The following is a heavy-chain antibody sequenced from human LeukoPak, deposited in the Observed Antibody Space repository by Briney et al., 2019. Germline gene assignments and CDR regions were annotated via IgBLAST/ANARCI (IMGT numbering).Heavy chain of an antibody. CDR1: GFTFSDNY. D-gene: IGHD1-1*01. Sequence: GGSLRLSCAASGFTFSDNYMTWVRQAPGKGLEWLSYISGNGGVIQYADSVKGRFTISRDNAKNLLYLQMDRLRVEDTAIYYCARDPRTVRIWGQGTLVTVSS. J-gene: IGHJ4*02. CDR3: ARDPRTVRI. V-gene: IGHV3-11*04. CDR2: ISGNGGVI.